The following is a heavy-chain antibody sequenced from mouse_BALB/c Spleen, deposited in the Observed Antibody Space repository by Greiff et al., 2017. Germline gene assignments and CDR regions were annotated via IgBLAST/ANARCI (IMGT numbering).Heavy chain of an antibody. CDR3: ARITGTYAMDY. CDR2: ISSGGSYT. D-gene: IGHD4-1*01. J-gene: IGHJ4*01. CDR1: GFTFSSYG. Sequence: EVKLMESGGDLVKPGGSLKLSCAASGFTFSSYGMSWVRQTPDKRLEWVATISSGGSYTYYPDSVKGRFTISRDNAKNTLYLQMSSLKSEDTAMYYCARITGTYAMDYWGQGTSVTVSS. V-gene: IGHV5-6*01.